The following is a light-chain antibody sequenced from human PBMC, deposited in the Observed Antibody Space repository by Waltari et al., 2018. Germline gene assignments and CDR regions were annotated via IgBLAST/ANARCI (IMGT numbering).Light chain of an antibody. V-gene: IGKV1-27*01. CDR3: QKYNSAPAT. CDR1: QRISNY. J-gene: IGKJ3*01. CDR2: AAS. Sequence: DIQMTQSPSSLSASVGDRVTITCRASQRISNYLAWYQQNPGKVPKLLIYAASTLQSGVPSRFSGRGSGTDFTLTISSLQPEDGATDYCQKYNSAPATFGPGTKVDIK.